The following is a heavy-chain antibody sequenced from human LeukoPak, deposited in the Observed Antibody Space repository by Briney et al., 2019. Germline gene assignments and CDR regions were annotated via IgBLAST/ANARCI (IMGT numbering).Heavy chain of an antibody. CDR3: AKGGYGDYDLYFDY. Sequence: PGRSLRLSCAASGFTFSSYAMSWVRQAPGKGLEWVSAISGSGGSTYYADSVKGRFTISRDNSKNTLYLQMNSLRAEDTAVYYCAKGGYGDYDLYFDYWGQGTLVTVSS. D-gene: IGHD4-17*01. J-gene: IGHJ4*02. V-gene: IGHV3-23*01. CDR1: GFTFSSYA. CDR2: ISGSGGST.